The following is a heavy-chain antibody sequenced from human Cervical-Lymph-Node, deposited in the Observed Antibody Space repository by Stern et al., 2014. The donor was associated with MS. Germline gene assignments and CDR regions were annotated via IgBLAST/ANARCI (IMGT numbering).Heavy chain of an antibody. Sequence: QVTLRESGPALVKPTQSLTLTCTFSGFSLNTDGVAVGWNRQPPGKAPVWLAVILWDDEKKYSPSQQTRLAISMDTSKNQVVLNMANMDPLDTGTYYCAHRRTAFYFFDYWGQGILVTVSS. CDR3: AHRRTAFYFFDY. CDR1: GFSLNTDGVA. V-gene: IGHV2-5*02. D-gene: IGHD3-10*01. CDR2: ILWDDEK. J-gene: IGHJ4*02.